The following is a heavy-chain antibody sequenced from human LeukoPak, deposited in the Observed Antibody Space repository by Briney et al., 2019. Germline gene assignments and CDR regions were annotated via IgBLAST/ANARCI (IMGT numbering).Heavy chain of an antibody. Sequence: SETLSLTCTVSGGSISSSSYYWSWIRQPPGKGLEWIGEINHSGSTNYNPSLKSRVTISVDTSKNQFSLKLSSVTAADTAVYYCARMGGYFDYWGQGTLVTVSS. D-gene: IGHD2-15*01. CDR1: GGSISSSSYY. CDR2: INHSGST. CDR3: ARMGGYFDY. J-gene: IGHJ4*02. V-gene: IGHV4-39*07.